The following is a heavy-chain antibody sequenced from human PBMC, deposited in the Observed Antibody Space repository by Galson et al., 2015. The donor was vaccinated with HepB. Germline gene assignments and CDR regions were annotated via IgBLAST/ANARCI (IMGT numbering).Heavy chain of an antibody. V-gene: IGHV1-2*06. J-gene: IGHJ3*02. D-gene: IGHD5-24*01. Sequence: SVKVSCKASGYTFTGHYMHWVRQAPGQGLEWVGRINPDSGGIKYAQKFQDRVTMTRDTSVSTAYMELSRLRSDDTAVYYCARDRETSDAFDIWGQGTVVTVSS. CDR1: GYTFTGHY. CDR2: INPDSGGI. CDR3: ARDRETSDAFDI.